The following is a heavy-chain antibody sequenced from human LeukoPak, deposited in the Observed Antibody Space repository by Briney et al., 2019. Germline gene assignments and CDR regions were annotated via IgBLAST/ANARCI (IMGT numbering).Heavy chain of an antibody. CDR1: GDSVSSNSAA. J-gene: IGHJ4*02. CDR3: AKGAQQLVYWVDY. CDR2: TYYRSKWYN. D-gene: IGHD6-13*01. Sequence: SQTLSLTCAISGDSVSSNSAAWNWIRQSPSRGLEWLGRTYYRSKWYNDYAVSVKSRININADTSKNQFSLQLNSVTPEDTAVYYCAKGAQQLVYWVDYWGQGTLVTVSS. V-gene: IGHV6-1*01.